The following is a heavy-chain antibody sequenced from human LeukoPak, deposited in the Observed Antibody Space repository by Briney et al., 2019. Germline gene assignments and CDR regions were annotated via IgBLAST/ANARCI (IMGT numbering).Heavy chain of an antibody. Sequence: GESLKISCKGSGYSFTSYWIGWVRQMPGKGLEWMGIIYPGDSDTRYSPSFQGQVTISADKSISTAYLQWSSLKASDTAMYYCARRMYDILTGYYFDVFDIWGQGTMVTVSS. V-gene: IGHV5-51*01. CDR2: IYPGDSDT. CDR3: ARRMYDILTGYYFDVFDI. D-gene: IGHD3-9*01. CDR1: GYSFTSYW. J-gene: IGHJ3*02.